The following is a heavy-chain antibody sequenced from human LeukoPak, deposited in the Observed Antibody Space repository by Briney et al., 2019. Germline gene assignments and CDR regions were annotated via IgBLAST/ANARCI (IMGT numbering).Heavy chain of an antibody. D-gene: IGHD3-3*02. CDR1: GITFSDYW. CDR2: IKSKGDGETI. Sequence: PGGSLRLSCVASGITFSDYWMSWVRQAPGKGLEWVGRIKSKGDGETIDYNTPVKGRFPISRDDSKNTLYLQMNSLKDEDTAMYYCTVRSSIWSQGTLVTVSS. CDR3: TVRSSI. J-gene: IGHJ4*02. V-gene: IGHV3-15*01.